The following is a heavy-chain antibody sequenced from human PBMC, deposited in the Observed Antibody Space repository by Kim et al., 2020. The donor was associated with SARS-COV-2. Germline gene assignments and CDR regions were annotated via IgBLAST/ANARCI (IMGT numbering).Heavy chain of an antibody. V-gene: IGHV3-30-3*01. CDR1: GFTFSSYA. J-gene: IGHJ6*02. Sequence: GGSLRLSCAASGFTFSSYAMHWVRQAPGKGLEWVAVISYDGSNKYYADSVKGRFTISRDNSKNTLYLQMNSLRAEDTAVYYCATSVSGNYYDYGMDGWG. CDR3: ATSVSGNYYDYGMDG. CDR2: ISYDGSNK. D-gene: IGHD3-16*01.